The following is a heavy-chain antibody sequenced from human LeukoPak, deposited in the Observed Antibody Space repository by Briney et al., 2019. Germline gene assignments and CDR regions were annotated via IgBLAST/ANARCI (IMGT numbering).Heavy chain of an antibody. CDR3: AKETYYYGSGSSPFDY. CDR1: GFTFSSYA. V-gene: IGHV3-30-3*01. CDR2: ISYDGSNK. D-gene: IGHD3-10*01. Sequence: GGSLRLSCAAPGFTFSSYAMHWVRQAPGKGLEWVAVISYDGSNKYYADSVKGRFTISRDNSKNTLYLQMNSLRAEDTAVYYCAKETYYYGSGSSPFDYWGQGTLVTVSS. J-gene: IGHJ4*02.